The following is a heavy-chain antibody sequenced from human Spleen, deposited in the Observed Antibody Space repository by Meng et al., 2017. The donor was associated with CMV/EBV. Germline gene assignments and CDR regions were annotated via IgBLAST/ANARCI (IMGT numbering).Heavy chain of an antibody. CDR2: ISHSGRT. CDR3: ARGRTDFDS. D-gene: IGHD1-1*01. CDR1: SGSLTDYF. V-gene: IGHV4-34*01. Sequence: LSLTCAVDSGSLTDYFWSWIRQSAEKGLEWIGDISHSGRTNYNPSLKSRVTISVDTSSNQFFLKVTSVTAADTAVYYCARGRTDFDSWGQGTLDTVSS. J-gene: IGHJ4*02.